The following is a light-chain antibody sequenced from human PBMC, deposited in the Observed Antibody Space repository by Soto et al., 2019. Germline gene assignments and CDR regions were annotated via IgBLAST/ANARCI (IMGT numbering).Light chain of an antibody. J-gene: IGKJ1*01. CDR1: QTISSGF. V-gene: IGKV3D-20*02. Sequence: EIVLTQSPGILYLSPGDRATLSCRASQTISSGFLAWYQQKPGQAPRLLIYDATIRATGIPDRFSGSGSGTDFTLTISRLEPEDFAVYYCQQRSNWPRTFGQGTKVDI. CDR2: DAT. CDR3: QQRSNWPRT.